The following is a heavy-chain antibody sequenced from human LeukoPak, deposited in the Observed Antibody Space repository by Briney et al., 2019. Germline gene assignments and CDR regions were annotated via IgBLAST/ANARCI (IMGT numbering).Heavy chain of an antibody. CDR2: ISYDGSNK. CDR1: GLTFSSYA. J-gene: IGHJ4*02. Sequence: GGSLRLSCVASGLTFSSYAMHWVRQAPGKGLEWAAVISYDGSNKYYADSVKGRFTISRDNSKNTLYLQMNSLRAEDTAVYYCARDQDGSGNFDYWGQGTLVTVSS. V-gene: IGHV3-30-3*01. CDR3: ARDQDGSGNFDY. D-gene: IGHD3-10*01.